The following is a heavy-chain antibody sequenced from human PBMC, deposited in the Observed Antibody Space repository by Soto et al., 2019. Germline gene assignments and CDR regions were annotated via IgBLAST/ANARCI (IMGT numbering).Heavy chain of an antibody. Sequence: EVQLVESGGGLVQPGRSLRLSCAAAGFTFNDYAMHWVRQAPGKGLECDAGINWHSGFIVYADSVKGRFTISRDNAKNSLYLQMKTLRPDDTALYFCAKYMSKGDDYLVAGFDDWGLGTRVTVSS. J-gene: IGHJ4*02. CDR3: AKYMSKGDDYLVAGFDD. CDR2: INWHSGFI. D-gene: IGHD5-12*01. V-gene: IGHV3-9*01. CDR1: GFTFNDYA.